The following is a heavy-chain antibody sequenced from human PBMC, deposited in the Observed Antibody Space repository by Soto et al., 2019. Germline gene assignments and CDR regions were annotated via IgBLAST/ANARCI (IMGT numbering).Heavy chain of an antibody. Sequence: VGSLRLSCAASGLTFSDYYMSWIRQAPVKGLEWVSYISSSGSIIYYADSVKGRFTISRDNAKNSLYLQMNSLRAEDTAVYYCARDLGYYDSSGYFDYWGQGTLVTVSS. D-gene: IGHD3-22*01. CDR1: GLTFSDYY. J-gene: IGHJ4*02. CDR2: ISSSGSII. CDR3: ARDLGYYDSSGYFDY. V-gene: IGHV3-11*01.